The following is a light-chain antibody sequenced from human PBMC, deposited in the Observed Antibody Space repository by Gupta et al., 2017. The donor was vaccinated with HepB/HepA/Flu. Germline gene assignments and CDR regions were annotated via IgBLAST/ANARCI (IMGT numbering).Light chain of an antibody. CDR3: AAWDDSRSGRV. J-gene: IGLJ3*02. CDR1: SSNIGSNY. V-gene: IGLV1-47*01. Sequence: SVLTHPPSSSATPGQRATISCSGSSSNIGSNYVYWYQQLPGTAPKLLIYRNDQRPSGVPDRFSGSKSGTSASLAISGLRAEDEADYYCAAWDDSRSGRVFGGGTKLTVL. CDR2: RND.